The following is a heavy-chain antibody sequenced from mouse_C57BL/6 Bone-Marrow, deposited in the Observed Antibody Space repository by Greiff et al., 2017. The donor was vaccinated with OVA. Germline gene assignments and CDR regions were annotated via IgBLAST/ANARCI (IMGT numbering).Heavy chain of an antibody. CDR2: IDPEDGET. J-gene: IGHJ2*01. Sequence: VQLQQSGAELVKPGASVKLSCTASGFNIKDYYMHWVKQRTEQGLEWIGRIDPEDGETKYAPKFQGKATITADTSSNTAYLQLSSQTSEDTAVYYCARVWGLTTVVATGYFDYWGQGTTLTVSS. V-gene: IGHV14-2*01. CDR3: ARVWGLTTVVATGYFDY. CDR1: GFNIKDYY. D-gene: IGHD1-1*01.